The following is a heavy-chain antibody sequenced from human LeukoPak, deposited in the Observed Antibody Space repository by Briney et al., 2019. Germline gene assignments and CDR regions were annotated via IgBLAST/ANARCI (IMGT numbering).Heavy chain of an antibody. CDR3: ARDPGDGNWFAP. CDR2: IYTSWST. V-gene: IGHV4-4*07. D-gene: IGHD1-1*01. J-gene: IGHJ5*02. Sequence: SETLSLTCTVSGGSISSYYWSWIRQPAEKGLEWIGRIYTSWSTNYNPSLNSRVTMSVDTSMNQFSLKLSSVPAADTAVYYCARDPGDGNWFAPWGQGTLVTVSS. CDR1: GGSISSYY.